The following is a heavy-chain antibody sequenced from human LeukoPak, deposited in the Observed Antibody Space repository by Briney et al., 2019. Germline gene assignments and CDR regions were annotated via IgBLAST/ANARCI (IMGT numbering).Heavy chain of an antibody. Sequence: PSETLSLTCTVSGGSISSYYWSWLRQPAGKGLEWIGRIYTSGSTNYNPSLKSRVTMSVDTSKNQFSLKLSSVTAAGTAGYFCGRDPFFFPQSGYYGFDYWGQGTLVTVSS. CDR2: IYTSGST. J-gene: IGHJ4*02. D-gene: IGHD3-22*01. CDR1: GGSISSYY. V-gene: IGHV4-4*07. CDR3: GRDPFFFPQSGYYGFDY.